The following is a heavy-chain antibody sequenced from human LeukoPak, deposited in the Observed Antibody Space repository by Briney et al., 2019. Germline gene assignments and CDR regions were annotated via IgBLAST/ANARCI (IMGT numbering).Heavy chain of an antibody. V-gene: IGHV1-8*02. Sequence: GASVKVSCKASGYTFSGHYMHWVRQAPGQGLEWMGWINPSSGNTGYAQKFQGRVTLTRNTSISTAYMELSGLTSEDTAVYYCARGFCGGDCYYDYWGQGILVTVSS. D-gene: IGHD2-21*02. J-gene: IGHJ4*02. CDR2: INPSSGNT. CDR1: GYTFSGHY. CDR3: ARGFCGGDCYYDY.